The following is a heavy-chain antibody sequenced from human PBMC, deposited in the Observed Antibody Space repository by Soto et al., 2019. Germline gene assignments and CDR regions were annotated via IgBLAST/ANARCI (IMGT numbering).Heavy chain of an antibody. J-gene: IGHJ6*02. CDR2: IYPGDSDT. CDR3: SRLPFVPIAYQYFYAMDV. CDR1: GYNFTMYW. Sequence: EVQLVQSGAEVKKPGESLKISCKGSGYNFTMYWIGWVRQMPGKGLEWMGIIYPGDSDTRYSPSFAGQVTISADKSISTAYLQWSRLKASDTGRYYCSRLPFVPIAYQYFYAMDVWGQGTTVTVSS. V-gene: IGHV5-51*03. D-gene: IGHD2-8*01.